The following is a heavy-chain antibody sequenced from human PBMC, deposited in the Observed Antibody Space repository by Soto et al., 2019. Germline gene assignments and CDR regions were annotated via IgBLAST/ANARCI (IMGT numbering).Heavy chain of an antibody. CDR1: PNCVTFGHCY. D-gene: IGHD3-10*01. CDR3: ARARSDSAGSSIGRRLDV. J-gene: IGHJ6*02. V-gene: IGHV4-61*01. Sequence: SVTRRLTCFVSPNCVTFGHCYWSWLREPPGEGLKRIGHTRFTGATNYRPTLNRRITMSVDSSKSQFALSLTSVTAADSAIYSCARARSDSAGSSIGRRLDVCGQETTVTVSS. CDR2: TRFTGAT.